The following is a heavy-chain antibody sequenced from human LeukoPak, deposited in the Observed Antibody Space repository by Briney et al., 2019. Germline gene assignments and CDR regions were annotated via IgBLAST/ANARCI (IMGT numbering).Heavy chain of an antibody. D-gene: IGHD5-12*01. CDR2: MNPNSGNT. V-gene: IGHV1-8*01. CDR1: GYTFTKFD. CDR3: ARGYSGTHTPDY. J-gene: IGHJ4*02. Sequence: ASVKVSCKASGYTFTKFDINWVRQATGQGLEWMGWMNPNSGNTGYAQKFQGRVTMTRNTSISTAYMELSSLRSEDTAVYYCARGYSGTHTPDYWGQGTLVTVSS.